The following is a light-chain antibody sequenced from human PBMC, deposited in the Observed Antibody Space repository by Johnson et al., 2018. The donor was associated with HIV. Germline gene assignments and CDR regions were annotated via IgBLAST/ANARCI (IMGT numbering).Light chain of an antibody. Sequence: QPVLTQPPSVSAAPGQRVTISCSGSTSNIGNNYVSWYQQLPGTAPKLLISDNNKRPSGIPDRFSGSKSGTSATLGITGLQTGDEADYSCGIWDSSLSSNVFGTGTKVTVL. CDR3: GIWDSSLSSNV. J-gene: IGLJ1*01. V-gene: IGLV1-51*01. CDR2: DNN. CDR1: TSNIGNNY.